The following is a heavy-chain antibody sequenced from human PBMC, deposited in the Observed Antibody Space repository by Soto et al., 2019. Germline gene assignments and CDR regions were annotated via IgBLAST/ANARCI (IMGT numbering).Heavy chain of an antibody. D-gene: IGHD3-10*01. CDR1: GGSISSYY. J-gene: IGHJ3*02. Sequence: PSETLSLTCTVSGGSISSYYWSWIRQPPGKGLEWIGYIYYSGSTNYNPSLKSRVTISVDTFKNQFSLKLSSVTAADTAVYYCARGIPVLLWFGAFDIWGQGTMVTVSS. CDR3: ARGIPVLLWFGAFDI. V-gene: IGHV4-59*08. CDR2: IYYSGST.